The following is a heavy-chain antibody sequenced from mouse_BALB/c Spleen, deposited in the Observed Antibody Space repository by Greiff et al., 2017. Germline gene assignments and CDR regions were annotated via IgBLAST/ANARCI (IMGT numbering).Heavy chain of an antibody. J-gene: IGHJ4*01. CDR3: TRGLSYYAMDY. Sequence: VQLKQSGGGLVQPGGSMKLSCVASGFTFSNYWMNWVRQSPEKGLEWVAEIRLKSNNYATHYAESVKGRFTISRDDSKSSVYLQMNNLRAEDTGIYYCTRGLSYYAMDYWGQGTSVTVSS. V-gene: IGHV6-6*02. CDR1: GFTFSNYW. CDR2: IRLKSNNYAT.